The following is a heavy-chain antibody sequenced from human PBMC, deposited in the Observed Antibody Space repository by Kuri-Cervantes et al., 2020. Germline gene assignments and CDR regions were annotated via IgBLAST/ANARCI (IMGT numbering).Heavy chain of an antibody. J-gene: IGHJ5*02. D-gene: IGHD2-2*01. CDR2: ISSSSSTI. V-gene: IGHV3-48*01. CDR1: GFTFSSYS. Sequence: GGSLRLSCAASGFTFSSYSMNWVRQAPGKGLEWVSYISSSSSTIYYADSVKGRFTISRDNSKNTVYLQMNSLRPEDTAVYYCARDRHRSSTSNDRFDPWGQGTLVTVSS. CDR3: ARDRHRSSTSNDRFDP.